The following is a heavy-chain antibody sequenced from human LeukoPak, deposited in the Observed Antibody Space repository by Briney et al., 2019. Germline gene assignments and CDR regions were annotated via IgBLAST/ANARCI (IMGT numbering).Heavy chain of an antibody. V-gene: IGHV3-11*04. CDR1: GFTFSDYY. J-gene: IGHJ3*02. CDR2: ISSSGGTI. CDR3: AGYSSGWFGAFHI. Sequence: GGSLRLSCAASGFTFSDYYMNWIRQAPGKGLEWISYISSSGGTIYYADSVKGRFTISRDNAKNSLYLQMNSLRAEDTAVYCCAGYSSGWFGAFHIWGQGTMVTVSS. D-gene: IGHD6-19*01.